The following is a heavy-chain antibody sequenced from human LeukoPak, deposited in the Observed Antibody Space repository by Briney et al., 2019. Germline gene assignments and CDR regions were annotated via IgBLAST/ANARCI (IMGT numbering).Heavy chain of an antibody. V-gene: IGHV4-38-2*01. J-gene: IGHJ3*02. CDR3: AMGQQLVSDAFDI. Sequence: SETLSLTCAVSGYSISSGYYWGWIRQPPGKGLEWIGSIYHSGSTYYNPSLKSRVTISVDTSKNQFSLKLGSVTAAGTAVYYCAMGQQLVSDAFDIWGQGTMVTVSS. CDR1: GYSISSGYY. CDR2: IYHSGST. D-gene: IGHD6-13*01.